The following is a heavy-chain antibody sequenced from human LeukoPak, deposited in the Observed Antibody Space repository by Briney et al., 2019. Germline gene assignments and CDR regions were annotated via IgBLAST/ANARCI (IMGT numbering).Heavy chain of an antibody. V-gene: IGHV3-30*03. CDR3: ARHHYYFDH. J-gene: IGHJ4*02. CDR2: ISYDGSNK. Sequence: PGGSLRLSCAASGFTFSSYGMHWVRQAPGKGLEWVAVISYDGSNKYYADSVKGRFTISRDNSKNTLYLQMNSLRAEDTALYYCARHHYYFDHWGQGTLVIVSS. CDR1: GFTFSSYG.